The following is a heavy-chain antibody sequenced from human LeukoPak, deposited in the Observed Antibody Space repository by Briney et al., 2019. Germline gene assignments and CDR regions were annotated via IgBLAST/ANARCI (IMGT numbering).Heavy chain of an antibody. J-gene: IGHJ5*02. CDR1: GFTFSYAW. V-gene: IGHV3-15*01. CDR3: TRMTASGWFDP. CDR2: IKSKTDGETA. D-gene: IGHD5-18*01. Sequence: GGSLRLSCAASGFTFSYAWMSWVRQAPGKGLEWVGLIKSKTDGETAEYTAPVIGRFTISRDDSKNTLFLQMTRLKTEDTAVYYCTRMTASGWFDPWGQGTLVTVSS.